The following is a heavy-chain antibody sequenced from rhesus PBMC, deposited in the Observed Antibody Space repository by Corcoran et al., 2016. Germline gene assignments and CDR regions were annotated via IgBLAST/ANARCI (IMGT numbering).Heavy chain of an antibody. CDR1: GNTFTDYY. CDR2: VDPEDGEA. CDR3: ATVYSSWSSFDY. V-gene: IGHV1-111*02. D-gene: IGHD6-13*01. Sequence: EVQLVQSGAEVKRTGASVKISCKASGNTFTDYYLHWVRQAPGNGLEWIGGVDPEDGEANHAQKFQDRVTITADTSTDTAYMELSSLRSEDTAVYYCATVYSSWSSFDYWGQGVLVTVSS. J-gene: IGHJ4*01.